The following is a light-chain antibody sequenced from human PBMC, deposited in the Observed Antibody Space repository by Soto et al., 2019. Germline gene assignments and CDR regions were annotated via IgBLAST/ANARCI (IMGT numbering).Light chain of an antibody. CDR3: SSYTSSSTPEV. Sequence: QSALTQPASVSGSPGQSITISCTGTSSDVGGYNYVSWYQQHPGKAPKLMIYDVSNRPSGVSNRFSGSKSGNTASLIISGLQAEDEADYYCSSYTSSSTPEVFGGGTQLTVL. V-gene: IGLV2-14*01. CDR2: DVS. J-gene: IGLJ2*01. CDR1: SSDVGGYNY.